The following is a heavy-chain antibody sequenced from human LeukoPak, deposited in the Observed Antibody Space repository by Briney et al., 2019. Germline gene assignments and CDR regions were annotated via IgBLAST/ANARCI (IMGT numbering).Heavy chain of an antibody. CDR3: ARVDSSGWYNWFDP. V-gene: IGHV1-8*02. CDR2: MNPNSGNT. CDR1: GGTFSSYA. Sequence: ASVKVSCKASGGTFSSYAISWVRQATGQGLEWMGWMNPNSGNTGYAQKFQGRVTMTRNTSISTAYMELSSLRSEDTAVYYCARVDSSGWYNWFDPWGQGTLVTVSS. J-gene: IGHJ5*02. D-gene: IGHD6-19*01.